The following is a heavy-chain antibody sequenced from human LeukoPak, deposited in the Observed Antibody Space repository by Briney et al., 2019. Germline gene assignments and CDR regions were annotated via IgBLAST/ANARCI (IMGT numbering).Heavy chain of an antibody. CDR3: ARSPPGPPPPRHFDY. V-gene: IGHV4-59*01. Sequence: SETLSLTCTVSGGSISNYYWSWIRQPPGKGLEWIGYIHYSGSTNYNPSLKSRVTISVDTSKKQFSLKLSSVTAADTAVYYCARSPPGPPPPRHFDYWGQGTLVTVSS. CDR1: GGSISNYY. CDR2: IHYSGST. J-gene: IGHJ4*02.